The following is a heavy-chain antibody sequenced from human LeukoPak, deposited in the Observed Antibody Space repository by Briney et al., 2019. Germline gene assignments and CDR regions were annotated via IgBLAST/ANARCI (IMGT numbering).Heavy chain of an antibody. J-gene: IGHJ4*02. CDR2: ISFDGKNK. D-gene: IGHD5-24*01. V-gene: IGHV3-30*04. CDR1: GFFFRSHA. CDR3: ARDRGGYNCLAE. Sequence: QPGGSLRLSCAASGFFFRSHALHWVRQAPGQGLEWLAVISFDGKNKFYADSVKGRFTISRDNPINTMYLQVNSLRAEDTAVYYCARDRGGYNCLAEWGQGTLVTVSS.